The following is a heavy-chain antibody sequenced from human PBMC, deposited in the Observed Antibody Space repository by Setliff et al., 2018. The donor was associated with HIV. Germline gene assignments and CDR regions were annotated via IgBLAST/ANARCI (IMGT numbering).Heavy chain of an antibody. CDR2: IYHSGIT. CDR1: GYYISSGYY. Sequence: PSETLSLTCAVSGYYISSGYYWARIRQPPGKGLEWIGSIYHSGITYYNPSLKSRVTISVDTSKNQFSLKVSSVTAADTAVYYCARDRVGSRYDAFEIWGQGTMVTVSS. V-gene: IGHV4-38-2*02. CDR3: ARDRVGSRYDAFEI. J-gene: IGHJ3*02. D-gene: IGHD1-26*01.